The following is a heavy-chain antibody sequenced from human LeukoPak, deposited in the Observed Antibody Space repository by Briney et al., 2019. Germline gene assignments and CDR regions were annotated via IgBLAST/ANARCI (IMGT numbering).Heavy chain of an antibody. J-gene: IGHJ5*02. CDR1: GFTFSSYD. Sequence: PGGSLRLSCAASGFTFSSYDMSWVRQAPGKGLEWVSAISGSGGSTYYADSVKGRFTISRNNSKNTLYLQMTSLRAEDTAVYYCAKDLGEGWFDPWGQGTLVTVSS. CDR2: ISGSGGST. V-gene: IGHV3-23*01. D-gene: IGHD3-16*01. CDR3: AKDLGEGWFDP.